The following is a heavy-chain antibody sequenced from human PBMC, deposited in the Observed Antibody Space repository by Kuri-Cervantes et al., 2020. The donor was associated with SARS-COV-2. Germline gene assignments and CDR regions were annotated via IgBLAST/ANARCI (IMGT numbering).Heavy chain of an antibody. Sequence: LRLSCAISGDSVSSNSAAWNWIRQSPSRGLEWLGRTYYRSKWYNDYAVSVKSRITINPDTSKNQFSLQLNSVTPEDTAVYYCARDHYYDSSGLDYWGQGTLVTVSS. J-gene: IGHJ4*02. V-gene: IGHV6-1*01. CDR1: GDSVSSNSAA. CDR3: ARDHYYDSSGLDY. CDR2: TYYRSKWYN. D-gene: IGHD3-22*01.